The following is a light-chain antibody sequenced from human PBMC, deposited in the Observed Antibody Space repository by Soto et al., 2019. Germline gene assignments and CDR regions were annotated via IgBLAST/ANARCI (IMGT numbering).Light chain of an antibody. CDR2: GAS. J-gene: IGKJ4*01. CDR1: QSVNSN. CDR3: QQYNDWPRT. V-gene: IGKV3-15*01. Sequence: EIVMTQSPATLSVSPGERATLSCRASQSVNSNLAWYPQKPGQAPRILIYGASTRATAIPARFSGSGSVTEFTLTISSLQSEDFAVYYCQQYNDWPRTFGGGTKVEIK.